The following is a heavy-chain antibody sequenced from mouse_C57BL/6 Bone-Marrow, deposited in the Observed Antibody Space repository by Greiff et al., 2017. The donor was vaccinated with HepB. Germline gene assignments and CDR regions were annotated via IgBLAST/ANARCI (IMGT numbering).Heavy chain of an antibody. J-gene: IGHJ4*01. CDR1: GYTFTDYN. D-gene: IGHD2-3*01. CDR2: INPNNGGT. CDR3: ARDGYYPYYAMDY. V-gene: IGHV1-22*01. Sequence: VQLQQSGPELVKPGASVKMSCKASGYTFTDYNMHWVKQSHGKSLEWIGYINPNNGGTSYNQKFKGKATLTVNTSSSTAYMELRSLTSEDSAVYDCARDGYYPYYAMDYWGQGTSVTVSS.